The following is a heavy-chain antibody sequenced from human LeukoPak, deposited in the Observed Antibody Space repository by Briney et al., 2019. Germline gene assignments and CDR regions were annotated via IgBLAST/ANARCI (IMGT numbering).Heavy chain of an antibody. CDR2: INPSDGAT. CDR1: GYTFTMCY. V-gene: IGHV1-46*01. D-gene: IGHD3-10*01. Sequence: GASVKVSCKASGYTFTMCYIHWVRQAPGQGLEWMGMINPSDGATTYAQRFQGRVTMTRNTSISTAYMELSSLRSEDTAVYYCARAYYYGSGSYYRPFDYWGQGTLVTVSS. CDR3: ARAYYYGSGSYYRPFDY. J-gene: IGHJ4*02.